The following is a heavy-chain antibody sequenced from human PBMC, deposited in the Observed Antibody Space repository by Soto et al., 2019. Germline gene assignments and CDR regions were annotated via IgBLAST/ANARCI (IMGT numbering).Heavy chain of an antibody. CDR1: GGTFSSYT. CDR2: IIPILGLS. CDR3: SILPSRGEPHGTTVAHPAAIDF. Sequence: QVQLVQSGAEVKKPGSSVKVSCKASGGTFSSYTFSWVRQAPGQGLEWMGRIIPILGLSNNAQKFQGRVTVNADKSTSTAFRKLRNLRSEDTAVYYCSILPSRGEPHGTTVAHPAAIDFWGQGTLVTVSS. J-gene: IGHJ4*02. V-gene: IGHV1-69*02. D-gene: IGHD2-2*01.